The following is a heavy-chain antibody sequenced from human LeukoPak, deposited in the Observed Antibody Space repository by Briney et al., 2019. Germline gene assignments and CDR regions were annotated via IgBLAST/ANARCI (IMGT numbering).Heavy chain of an antibody. Sequence: PGGSLRLSCSASGFTFTTYGMNWVRQAPGKGLEWVSGIGGSGTRTYYADSVKGRFTISRDDSKNTLYLQMNSLRAEDTAVYSCAKERGGEFDSWGQGTLVTVSS. J-gene: IGHJ4*02. V-gene: IGHV3-23*01. CDR3: AKERGGEFDS. CDR2: IGGSGTRT. D-gene: IGHD2-21*01. CDR1: GFTFTTYG.